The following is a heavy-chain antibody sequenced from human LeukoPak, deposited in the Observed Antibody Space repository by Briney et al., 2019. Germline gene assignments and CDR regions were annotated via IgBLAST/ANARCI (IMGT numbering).Heavy chain of an antibody. V-gene: IGHV3-30-3*01. CDR3: ARSGGSGSSVGNYFDY. D-gene: IGHD3-10*01. CDR2: ISYDGSNK. CDR1: GFTFSSYA. Sequence: PGGSLRLSCAASGFTFSSYAMHWVRQAPGKGLEWVAVISYDGSNKYYADSVKGRFTISRDNSKNTLYLQMNSLRAEDTAVYYCARSGGSGSSVGNYFDYWGQGTLVTVSS. J-gene: IGHJ4*02.